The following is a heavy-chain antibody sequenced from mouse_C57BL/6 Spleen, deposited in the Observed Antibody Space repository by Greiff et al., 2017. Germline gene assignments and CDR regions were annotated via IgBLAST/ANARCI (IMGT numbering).Heavy chain of an antibody. CDR1: GFTFSSYA. D-gene: IGHD2-4*01. Sequence: EVMLVESGEGLVKPGGSLKLSCAASGFTFSSYAMSWVRQTPEKRLEWVAYISSGGDYIYYADTVKGRFTISRDNARNTLYLQMSSLKSEDTAMYYCTRAGDYDVYYFDYWGQGTTLTVSS. CDR3: TRAGDYDVYYFDY. V-gene: IGHV5-9-1*02. CDR2: ISSGGDYI. J-gene: IGHJ2*01.